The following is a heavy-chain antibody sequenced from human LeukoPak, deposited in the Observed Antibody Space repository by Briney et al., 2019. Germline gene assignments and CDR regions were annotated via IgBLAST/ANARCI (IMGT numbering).Heavy chain of an antibody. CDR2: IYSGGST. V-gene: IGHV3-53*01. Sequence: PGGSLRLSCAASEFTVSSNYMSCVRQAPGKGLEWFSVIYSGGSTYYADSVKGRFTISRDNSKNTLYLQMNSLRAEDTAVYYCARALQWERTSYFDYWGQGTLVTVSS. CDR1: EFTVSSNY. D-gene: IGHD1-26*01. J-gene: IGHJ4*02. CDR3: ARALQWERTSYFDY.